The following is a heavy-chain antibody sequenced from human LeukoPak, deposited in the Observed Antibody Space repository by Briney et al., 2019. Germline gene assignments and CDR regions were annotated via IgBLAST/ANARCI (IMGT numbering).Heavy chain of an antibody. J-gene: IGHJ4*02. CDR1: GFTFSSYN. V-gene: IGHV3-21*05. Sequence: PGGSLRLSCAASGFTFSSYNMNWVRQAPGKGLEWVSYISSSSSVIYYADSVKGRFTISRDNAKNSLYLQMNSLRAEDTAVYYCMYYGSGSYRDYWGQGTLVTVSS. CDR2: ISSSSSVI. D-gene: IGHD3-10*01. CDR3: MYYGSGSYRDY.